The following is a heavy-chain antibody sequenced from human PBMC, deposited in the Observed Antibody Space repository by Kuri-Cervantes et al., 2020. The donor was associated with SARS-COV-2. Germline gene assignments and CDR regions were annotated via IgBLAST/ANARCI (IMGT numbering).Heavy chain of an antibody. CDR3: AREWELLRGWFDP. D-gene: IGHD1-26*01. V-gene: IGHV4-61*09. Sequence: SETLSLTCTVSGGSISSGSYYWSWIRQPAGKGLEWIGHIYTSGSTNYNPSLKSRVTISVDTSKNQFSLKLSSVTAADTAVYYCAREWELLRGWFDPWVQGTLVTVSS. J-gene: IGHJ5*02. CDR1: GGSISSGSYY. CDR2: IYTSGST.